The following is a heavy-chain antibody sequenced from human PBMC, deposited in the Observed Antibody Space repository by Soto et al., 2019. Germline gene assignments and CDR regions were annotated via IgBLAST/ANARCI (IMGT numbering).Heavy chain of an antibody. Sequence: LSETLSLPCAVSGYSIGSGYYWAWIRQSPGKGLEWIGSIYHAGSVYYNPSLNGRVALSMDTSKNHFSLKLTSVTAADTAVYYCARTFDYYGMDVWGQGTTVTVSS. V-gene: IGHV4-38-2*01. CDR3: ARTFDYYGMDV. J-gene: IGHJ6*02. CDR1: GYSIGSGYY. CDR2: IYHAGSV.